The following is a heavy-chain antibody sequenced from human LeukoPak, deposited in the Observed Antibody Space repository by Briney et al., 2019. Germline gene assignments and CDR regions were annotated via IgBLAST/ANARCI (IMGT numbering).Heavy chain of an antibody. CDR3: AKGQLGLIDY. CDR1: GFTFSSYS. D-gene: IGHD7-27*01. Sequence: GGSLRLSCAASGFTFSSYSMNWVRQAPGKGLEWVSAISGSGGSTYYADSVKGRFTISRDNSKNTLYLQMNSLRAEDTAVYYCAKGQLGLIDYWGQGTLVTVSS. CDR2: ISGSGGST. V-gene: IGHV3-23*01. J-gene: IGHJ4*02.